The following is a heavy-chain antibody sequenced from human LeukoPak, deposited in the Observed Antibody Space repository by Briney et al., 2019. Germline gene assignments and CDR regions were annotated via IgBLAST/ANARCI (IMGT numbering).Heavy chain of an antibody. J-gene: IGHJ4*02. Sequence: IPSETLSLTCAVYGGSFSGYYWSWIRQPPGKGLEWIGEINHSGSTNYNPSLKSRVTISVDTSKNQFSLKLSSVTAADTAVYYCARSPHQRSEIFDYWGQGTLVTVSS. CDR1: GGSFSGYY. CDR2: INHSGST. V-gene: IGHV4-34*01. D-gene: IGHD6-25*01. CDR3: ARSPHQRSEIFDY.